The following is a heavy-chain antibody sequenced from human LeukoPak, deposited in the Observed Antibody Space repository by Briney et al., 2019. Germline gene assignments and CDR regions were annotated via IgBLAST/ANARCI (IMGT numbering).Heavy chain of an antibody. CDR2: IYYSGST. CDR1: GGSISSYY. J-gene: IGHJ3*02. Sequence: SETLSLTCTVSGGSISSYYWSWIRPPPGKGREWIGYIYYSGSTNYNPSLKSRVTISVDTSKNQFSLKLSSVTAADTAVYYCARVLKGWGSSWKGAFDIWGQGTMVTVSS. D-gene: IGHD6-13*01. V-gene: IGHV4-59*01. CDR3: ARVLKGWGSSWKGAFDI.